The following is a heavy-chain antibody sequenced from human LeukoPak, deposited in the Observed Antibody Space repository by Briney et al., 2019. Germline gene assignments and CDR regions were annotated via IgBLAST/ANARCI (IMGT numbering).Heavy chain of an antibody. CDR3: AAEGKMVRGVYTDY. Sequence: ASVKVSCKVSGYTLTELSMHWVRQAPGKGLEWMGRFDPEDGETIYAQKFQGRVTMTADTSTDTVYMELSSLRSEDTAVYYCAAEGKMVRGVYTDYWGQGTLVTVSS. CDR1: GYTLTELS. V-gene: IGHV1-24*01. D-gene: IGHD3-10*01. CDR2: FDPEDGET. J-gene: IGHJ4*02.